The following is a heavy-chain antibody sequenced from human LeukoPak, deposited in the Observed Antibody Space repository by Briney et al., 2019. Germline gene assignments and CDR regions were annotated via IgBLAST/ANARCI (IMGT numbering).Heavy chain of an antibody. CDR1: GGSISSYY. V-gene: IGHV4-34*01. CDR2: INHSRST. D-gene: IGHD3-10*01. J-gene: IGHJ6*02. CDR3: ARGPNVLLWFGELNRYYGMDV. Sequence: PSETLSLTCTVSGGSISSYYWSWIRQPPGKGLEWIGEINHSRSTNYNPSLKSRVTISVDTSKNQFSLKLSSVTAADTAVYYCARGPNVLLWFGELNRYYGMDVWGQGTTVTVSS.